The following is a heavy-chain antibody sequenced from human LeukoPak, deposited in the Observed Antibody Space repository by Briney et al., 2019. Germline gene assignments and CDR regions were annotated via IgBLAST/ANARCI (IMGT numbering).Heavy chain of an antibody. V-gene: IGHV4-39*07. CDR3: ARDGSVTTYPDAFDI. D-gene: IGHD4-17*01. CDR2: IYYSGST. J-gene: IGHJ3*02. CDR1: GGSISSSSYY. Sequence: SETLSLTCTVSGGSISSSSYYWGWIRQPPGKGLEWIGSIYYSGSTYYNPSLKSRVTISVDTSKNQFSLKLSSVTAADTAVYYCARDGSVTTYPDAFDIWGQGTMVTVSS.